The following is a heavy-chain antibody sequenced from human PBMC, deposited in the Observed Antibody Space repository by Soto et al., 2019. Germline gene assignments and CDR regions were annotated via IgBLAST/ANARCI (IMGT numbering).Heavy chain of an antibody. CDR2: ISYDGSNK. CDR3: ARVPGYSSGWYGAGYFYY. V-gene: IGHV3-30-3*01. J-gene: IGHJ4*02. Sequence: QVQLVESGGGVVQPGRSLRLSCAASGFTFSSYAMHWVRQAPGKGLEWVAVISYDGSNKYYADSVKGRFTISRDNSKNTLYLQMNSLRAEDTALYYCARVPGYSSGWYGAGYFYYGGQGTLFTVSS. D-gene: IGHD6-19*01. CDR1: GFTFSSYA.